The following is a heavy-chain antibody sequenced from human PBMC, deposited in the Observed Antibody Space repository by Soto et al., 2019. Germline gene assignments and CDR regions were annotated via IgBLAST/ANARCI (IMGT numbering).Heavy chain of an antibody. D-gene: IGHD6-25*01. CDR3: AARREQRHTDYYYYMDV. J-gene: IGHJ6*03. Sequence: ASVKVSCKASGGTFSSYTISWVRQAPGQGLEWMGRIIPILGIANYAQKFQGRVTITADKSTSTAYMELSSLRSEDTAVYYCAARREQRHTDYYYYMDVWGKGTTVTVSS. CDR1: GGTFSSYT. CDR2: IIPILGIA. V-gene: IGHV1-69*02.